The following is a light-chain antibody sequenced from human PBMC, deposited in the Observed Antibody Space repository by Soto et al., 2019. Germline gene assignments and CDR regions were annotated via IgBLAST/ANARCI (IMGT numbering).Light chain of an antibody. V-gene: IGKV3-20*01. CDR2: AAS. Sequence: EIVLTQSPGALSLSPGERATLSCRTSQSVSSSFLGWYQQKTGQAPRLLMYAASTRATGVPDRFRGSGSGTAFSLPISRLEPEDFAVYYCQLYGRSTWTFGQGTRVEIK. J-gene: IGKJ1*01. CDR1: QSVSSSF. CDR3: QLYGRSTWT.